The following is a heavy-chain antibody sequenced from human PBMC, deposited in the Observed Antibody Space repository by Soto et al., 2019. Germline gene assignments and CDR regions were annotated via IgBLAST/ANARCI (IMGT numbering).Heavy chain of an antibody. CDR3: ARTVYNWNDHDAFDI. J-gene: IGHJ3*02. CDR1: GYTFTSYY. D-gene: IGHD1-1*01. Sequence: QVQLVQSGAEVKKPGASVKVSCKASGYTFTSYYMHWVRQAPGQGLEWMGIINPSGGSTSYAQKFQGRVTMTRDKSTSTVYMELSSLRSEDTAVYYCARTVYNWNDHDAFDIWGQGTMVTVSS. V-gene: IGHV1-46*03. CDR2: INPSGGST.